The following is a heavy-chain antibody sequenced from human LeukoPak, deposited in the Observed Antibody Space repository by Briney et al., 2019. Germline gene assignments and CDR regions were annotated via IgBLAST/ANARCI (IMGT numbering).Heavy chain of an antibody. CDR2: IIGSGDST. CDR3: AKDGVRYYYDSSGYSVDY. Sequence: GGSLRLSCAASGFTFSSYAMSWVRQAPGMGLEWVSVIIGSGDSTYYADSVKGRFTISRDNSKNTLYLQMNSLRAEDTAVYYCAKDGVRYYYDSSGYSVDYWGQGTLVTVSS. CDR1: GFTFSSYA. V-gene: IGHV3-23*01. J-gene: IGHJ4*02. D-gene: IGHD3-22*01.